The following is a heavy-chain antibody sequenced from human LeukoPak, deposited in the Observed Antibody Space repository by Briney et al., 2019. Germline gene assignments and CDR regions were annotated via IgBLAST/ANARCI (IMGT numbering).Heavy chain of an antibody. D-gene: IGHD3-10*01. V-gene: IGHV3-21*01. J-gene: IGHJ4*02. CDR2: ISSSSSYI. CDR3: ARNLILGSSGELPTFDY. Sequence: GGSLRLSCAASGFTFSSYSMNWVRQAPGKGLEWVSSISSSSSYIYYADSVKGRFTISRDNAKNSLYLQMNSLRAEDTAVYYCARNLILGSSGELPTFDYWGQGTLVTVSS. CDR1: GFTFSSYS.